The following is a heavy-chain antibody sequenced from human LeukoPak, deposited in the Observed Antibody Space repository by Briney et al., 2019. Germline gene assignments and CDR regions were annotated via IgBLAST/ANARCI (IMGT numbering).Heavy chain of an antibody. CDR2: ITADSGTT. CDR1: GFTFSTKS. J-gene: IGHJ4*02. V-gene: IGHV3-48*02. CDR3: ASRDYFDY. Sequence: GGSLRLSCAVSGFTFSTKSMNWVRQAPGKGLEWVSYITADSGTTYYADSVKGRLTISRDNAKNSLYLQMNSLRDEDTAVYYCASRDYFDYWGQGTLVTVSS.